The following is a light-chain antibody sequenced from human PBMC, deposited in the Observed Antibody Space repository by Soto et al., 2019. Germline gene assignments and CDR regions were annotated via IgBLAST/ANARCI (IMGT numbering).Light chain of an antibody. CDR1: QSVGTS. J-gene: IGKJ4*01. CDR3: HQNRNGPLT. V-gene: IGKV3-11*01. Sequence: EIVLTQSPDTLSLSPGERATLSCRASQSVGTSLAWYQQKPGQAPSLLISDVSNRATGIPARFSGSGSRTDFTLTISSLEPEDFAVYYCHQNRNGPLTFGGGTKWIS. CDR2: DVS.